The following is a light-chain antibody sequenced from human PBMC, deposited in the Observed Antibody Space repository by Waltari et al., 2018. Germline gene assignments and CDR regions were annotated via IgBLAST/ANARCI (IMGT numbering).Light chain of an antibody. CDR2: EAR. CDR3: CLYVGGGIRV. Sequence: QSAQTQPAAVSGSPGQSITISCTGTSTYVGTYNLVPWYQQHPGKAPKVIIYEARKRPSGVSSRFSGSTSGNTASLTISGLQAEDEADYYCCLYVGGGIRVFGGGTKLTVL. CDR1: STYVGTYNL. V-gene: IGLV2-23*01. J-gene: IGLJ3*02.